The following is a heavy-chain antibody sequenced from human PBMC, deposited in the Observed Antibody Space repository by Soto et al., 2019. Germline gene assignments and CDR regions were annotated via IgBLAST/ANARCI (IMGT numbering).Heavy chain of an antibody. CDR2: IYYSGST. V-gene: IGHV4-39*07. CDR1: GGSISSSSYY. D-gene: IGHD2-2*01. J-gene: IGHJ4*02. CDR3: ANTRGGQLAPFAY. Sequence: SETLSLSCTVSGGSISSSSYYWGWIRQPPGKGLEWIGSIYYSGSTYYNPSLKSRVSISIDTSKNQFSLKLTSVTAADTAVYYCANTRGGQLAPFAYWGQGTLVTVSS.